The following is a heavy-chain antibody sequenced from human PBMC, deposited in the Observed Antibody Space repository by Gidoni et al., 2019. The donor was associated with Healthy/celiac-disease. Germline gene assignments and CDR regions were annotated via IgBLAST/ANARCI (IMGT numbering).Heavy chain of an antibody. Sequence: QVQLVQSGAEVKKHGYSVKVSCKASGGTFSSYAISWVRQAPGQGLEWMGGIIPIFGTANYAQQFQGRVTITADKSTSTAYMELSSLRSEDTAVYYCARPTGTTGYYYYGMDVWGQGTTVTVSS. CDR1: GGTFSSYA. V-gene: IGHV1-69*06. CDR3: ARPTGTTGYYYYGMDV. CDR2: IIPIFGTA. J-gene: IGHJ6*02. D-gene: IGHD1-1*01.